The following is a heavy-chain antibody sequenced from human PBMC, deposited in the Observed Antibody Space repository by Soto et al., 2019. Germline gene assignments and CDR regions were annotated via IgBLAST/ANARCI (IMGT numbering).Heavy chain of an antibody. D-gene: IGHD2-21*02. CDR3: ARRSYCGGDCYFEYFDL. CDR2: IYPGDSDT. J-gene: IGHJ2*01. V-gene: IGHV5-51*01. Sequence: RGESLKISCKGSGYSFTSYWIGWVRQMPGKGLEWMGIIYPGDSDTRYSPSFQGQVTISADKSISTAYLQWSSLKASDTAMYYCARRSYCGGDCYFEYFDLWGRGTLVTVSS. CDR1: GYSFTSYW.